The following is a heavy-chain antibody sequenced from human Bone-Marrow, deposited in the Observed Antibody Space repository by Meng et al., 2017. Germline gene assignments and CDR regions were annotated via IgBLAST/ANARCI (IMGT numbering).Heavy chain of an antibody. Sequence: GESLKISCAASGFTFSSHWMHWVRQGPGKGLVWVSRINYEGSRTMYADSVKGRFTISRDNAKNTLYLQLNSLRAEDTAVYYCAREYDFWSGYHGMDVWGQGTLVTVFS. CDR3: AREYDFWSGYHGMDV. CDR2: INYEGSRT. D-gene: IGHD3-3*01. CDR1: GFTFSSHW. V-gene: IGHV3-74*03. J-gene: IGHJ6*02.